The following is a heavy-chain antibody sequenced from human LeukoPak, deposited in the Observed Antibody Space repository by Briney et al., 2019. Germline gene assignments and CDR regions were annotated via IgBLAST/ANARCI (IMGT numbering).Heavy chain of an antibody. V-gene: IGHV4-39*01. CDR1: DGSISVSSFF. Sequence: SETLSLTCTVSDGSISVSSFFWGWIRQSPGKGLEWIGNIFYSGSTHYNPSLRSRVTISVDTSKNQFSLKLSSVTAADTAVYYCARGGSSWYRNWFDPWGQGTLVTVSS. CDR3: ARGGSSWYRNWFDP. CDR2: IFYSGST. J-gene: IGHJ5*02. D-gene: IGHD6-13*01.